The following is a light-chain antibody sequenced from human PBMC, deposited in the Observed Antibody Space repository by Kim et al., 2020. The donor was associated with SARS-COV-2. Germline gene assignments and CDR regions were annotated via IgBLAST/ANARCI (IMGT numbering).Light chain of an antibody. Sequence: VSPGQTASITCSGDKLGDKYACWYQQKPGQSPVLVIYQDTKRPSGIPERFSGSNSGNTATLTISGTQAMDEADYYCQAWDSSIVVFGGGTKVSV. CDR1: KLGDKY. CDR3: QAWDSSIVV. V-gene: IGLV3-1*01. CDR2: QDT. J-gene: IGLJ2*01.